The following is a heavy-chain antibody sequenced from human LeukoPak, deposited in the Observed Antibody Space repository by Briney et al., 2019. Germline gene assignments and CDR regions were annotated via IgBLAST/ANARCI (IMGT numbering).Heavy chain of an antibody. V-gene: IGHV1-69*05. CDR3: VIVVVPAAIDDYYFDY. CDR1: GGTFSSYA. Sequence: SVKVSCKASGGTFSSYAISWVRQAPGQGLEWMGGIIPIFGTANYAQKFQGRVTITTDESTSTAYMELSSLRSEDTAVYYCVIVVVPAAIDDYYFDYWGQGTLVTVSS. D-gene: IGHD2-2*01. J-gene: IGHJ4*02. CDR2: IIPIFGTA.